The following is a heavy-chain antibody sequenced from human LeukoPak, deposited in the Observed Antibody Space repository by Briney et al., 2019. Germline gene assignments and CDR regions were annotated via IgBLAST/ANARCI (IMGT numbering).Heavy chain of an antibody. V-gene: IGHV1-2*02. J-gene: IGHJ4*02. CDR1: GYTFTDYS. D-gene: IGHD3-16*01. CDR3: ARSGGMDY. Sequence: GASVKVTCKASGYTFTDYSMHWVRQAPGQGLEWMGWINPNSGDTNYAQKFQGRVTITRDTSISTAYMELSSLRSDDTAVYFCARSGGMDYWGQGTLVTVSS. CDR2: INPNSGDT.